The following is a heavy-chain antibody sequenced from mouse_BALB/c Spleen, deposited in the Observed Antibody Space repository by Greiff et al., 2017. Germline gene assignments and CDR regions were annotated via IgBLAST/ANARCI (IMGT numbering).Heavy chain of an antibody. V-gene: IGHV14-1*02. D-gene: IGHD1-1*01. Sequence: EVQLVESGAELVRPGALVKLSCKASGFNIKDYYMHWVKQRPEQGLEWIGWIDPENGNTIYDPKFQGKASITADTSSNTAYLQLSSLTSEDTAVYYCARSFITGYFDYWGQGTTLTVSS. CDR3: ARSFITGYFDY. J-gene: IGHJ2*01. CDR1: GFNIKDYY. CDR2: IDPENGNT.